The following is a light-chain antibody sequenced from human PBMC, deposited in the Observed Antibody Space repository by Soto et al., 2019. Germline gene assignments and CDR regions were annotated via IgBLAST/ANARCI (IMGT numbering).Light chain of an antibody. CDR2: GNS. Sequence: SALTQPPSVSGAPGQRVTISCTGSSSNIGAGYDVHWYRQLPGTAPKLLIYGNSNRPSGVPDRFSGSKSGTSASLAITGLQAEDEADYYCQSYDSSLSGSNVFGTGTKVTVL. CDR1: SSNIGAGYD. V-gene: IGLV1-40*01. J-gene: IGLJ1*01. CDR3: QSYDSSLSGSNV.